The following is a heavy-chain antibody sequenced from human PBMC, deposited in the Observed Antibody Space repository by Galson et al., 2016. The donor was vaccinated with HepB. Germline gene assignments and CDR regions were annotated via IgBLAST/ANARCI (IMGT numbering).Heavy chain of an antibody. Sequence: SGAEVKKPGESLKISCKGSGYSFTSHWIAWVRQKPGKGLEWMGIIYCGDSDTRYSPSFQGQVTISDDKSTRTAYLQWSSLKASDTAMYYCARGRYSSSSSTLGSTAFDIWGQGTMVIVSS. D-gene: IGHD6-6*01. V-gene: IGHV5-51*01. CDR1: GYSFTSHW. CDR3: ARGRYSSSSSTLGSTAFDI. J-gene: IGHJ3*02. CDR2: IYCGDSDT.